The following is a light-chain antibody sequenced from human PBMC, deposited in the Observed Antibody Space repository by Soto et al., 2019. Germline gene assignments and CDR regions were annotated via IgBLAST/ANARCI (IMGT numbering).Light chain of an antibody. Sequence: ESVLTQSPATLSLSPEERATLSCRASQSVSSYLAWYQQKPGQAPRLLIYDASNRATGIPARFSGSGSGTDFTLTISSLEPEDFAVYYCQQRSNWPQWTFGQGTKV. CDR2: DAS. V-gene: IGKV3-11*01. CDR1: QSVSSY. J-gene: IGKJ1*01. CDR3: QQRSNWPQWT.